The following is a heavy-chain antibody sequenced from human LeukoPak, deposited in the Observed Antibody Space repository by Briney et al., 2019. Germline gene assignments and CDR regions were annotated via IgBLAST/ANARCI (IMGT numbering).Heavy chain of an antibody. CDR3: VRDRWELTS. J-gene: IGHJ4*02. CDR1: GGSISSYY. D-gene: IGHD1-26*01. V-gene: IGHV4-59*01. CDR2: IYYSGST. Sequence: SETLSLTCTVSGGSISSYYWSWIRQPPGKGLEWIGYIYYSGSTNYNPSLKSRVTISVDTSKNQFSLKLSSVTAADTAVYYCVRDRWELTSWGQGTLVTVSS.